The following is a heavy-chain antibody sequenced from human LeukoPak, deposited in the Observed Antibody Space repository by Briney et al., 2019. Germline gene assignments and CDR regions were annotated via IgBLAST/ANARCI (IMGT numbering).Heavy chain of an antibody. CDR3: GRDSSGWYQDYFDP. V-gene: IGHV1-18*01. CDR2: MGVYSGNT. Sequence: ASVKVSCKASGYTFVDYGISWVRQAPGQGLEWMGWMGVYSGNTNYAQKFQGRVTMTTDTSTSTAYMELQSLGSDDTALYYCGRDSSGWYQDYFDPWGQGTLVIVSS. CDR1: GYTFVDYG. J-gene: IGHJ5*02. D-gene: IGHD6-19*01.